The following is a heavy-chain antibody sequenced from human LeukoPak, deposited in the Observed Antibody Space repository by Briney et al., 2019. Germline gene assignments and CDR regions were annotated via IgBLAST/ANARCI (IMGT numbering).Heavy chain of an antibody. D-gene: IGHD3-10*01. CDR1: GFTFDDYG. CDR2: INWNGGST. J-gene: IGHJ6*03. CDR3: ARVIYGSGSLNYYYYYYYMDV. Sequence: GGSLRLSCAASGFTFDDYGMSWVRQAPGKGLEWVSGINWNGGSTGYADSVKGRFTISRDNAKNSLYLQMNSLRAEDTAVYYCARVIYGSGSLNYYYYYYYMDVWGKGTTVTISS. V-gene: IGHV3-20*04.